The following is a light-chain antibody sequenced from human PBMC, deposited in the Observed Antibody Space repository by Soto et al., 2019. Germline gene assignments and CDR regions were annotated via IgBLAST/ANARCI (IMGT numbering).Light chain of an antibody. J-gene: IGKJ4*01. V-gene: IGKV3-20*01. CDR2: GAS. CDR1: QSVSSSY. Sequence: IVWTQSPGTLSLSPGERPTLSCRASQSVSSSYLAWYQQKPGQAPRLLIYGASSRATGIPDRVSGSGSGTDFTLTISRLEPEDFEVYYCQQYGSSPLTFGGGTKVDIK. CDR3: QQYGSSPLT.